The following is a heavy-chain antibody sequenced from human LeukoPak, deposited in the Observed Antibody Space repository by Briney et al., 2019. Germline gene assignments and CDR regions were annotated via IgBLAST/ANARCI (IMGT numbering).Heavy chain of an antibody. J-gene: IGHJ4*02. CDR1: GFTFDDYA. CDR2: ISWNRGSI. CDR3: AKEGGYCSSTSCYTGVLDY. D-gene: IGHD2-2*02. V-gene: IGHV3-9*01. Sequence: GRSLRLSCAASGFTFDDYAMHWVRQAPGKGLEWVSGISWNRGSIGYADSVKGRFTISRDNAKNSLYLQMNSLRAEDTALYYCAKEGGYCSSTSCYTGVLDYWGQGTLVTVSS.